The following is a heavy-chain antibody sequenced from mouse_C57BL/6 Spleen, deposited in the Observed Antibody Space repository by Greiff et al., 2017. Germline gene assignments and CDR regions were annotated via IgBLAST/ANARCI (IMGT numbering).Heavy chain of an antibody. Sequence: QVQLQQPGAELVKPGASVKLSCKASGYTFTSYWMHWVKQRPGQGLEWIGMIHPNSGSTNYNEKFKSKATLTVDKSSSTAYMQLSSLTSEDSAVYYCARLVDYYGSSYGGIDYWGQGTTLTVSS. J-gene: IGHJ2*01. D-gene: IGHD1-1*01. CDR3: ARLVDYYGSSYGGIDY. CDR1: GYTFTSYW. V-gene: IGHV1-64*01. CDR2: IHPNSGST.